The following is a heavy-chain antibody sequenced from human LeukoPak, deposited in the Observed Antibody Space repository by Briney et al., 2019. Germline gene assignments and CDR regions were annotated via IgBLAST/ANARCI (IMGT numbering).Heavy chain of an antibody. CDR1: GYTFTSYA. Sequence: GASVKVSCKASGYTFTSYAMHWVRQAPGQRLEWMGWINAGNGNTKYSQKFQGRVTITRDTSASTAYMGLSSLRSEDTAVYYCARTTPLKSSGWAFDYWGQGTLVTVSS. CDR3: ARTTPLKSSGWAFDY. D-gene: IGHD6-19*01. V-gene: IGHV1-3*01. CDR2: INAGNGNT. J-gene: IGHJ4*02.